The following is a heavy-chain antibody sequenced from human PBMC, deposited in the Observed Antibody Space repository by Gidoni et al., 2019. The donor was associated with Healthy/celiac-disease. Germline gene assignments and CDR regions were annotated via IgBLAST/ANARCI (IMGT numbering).Heavy chain of an antibody. CDR3: ARALLRYVYYYYMDV. CDR2: IIPSLGIA. Sequence: QVQLVQSGAEVKKPGSSVKVSCKASGGTFSSYALSWVRQAPGQGLEWMGRIIPSLGIANYAQKFQGRVTITADKSTSTAYMELSSLRSEDTAVYYCARALLRYVYYYYMDVWGKGTTVTVSS. D-gene: IGHD4-17*01. J-gene: IGHJ6*03. V-gene: IGHV1-69*04. CDR1: GGTFSSYA.